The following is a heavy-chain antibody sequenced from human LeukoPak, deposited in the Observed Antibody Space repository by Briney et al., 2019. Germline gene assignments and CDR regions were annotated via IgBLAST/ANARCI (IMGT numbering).Heavy chain of an antibody. CDR2: MSPNSGDT. D-gene: IGHD3-16*02. J-gene: IGHJ5*02. V-gene: IGHV1-8*01. CDR3: ARALYDYVWGSYRYTGGTGEFDP. Sequence: ASVKVSCKASGYTFTSYDFNWVRQATGQRPEWMGWMSPNSGDTGYAQKFQDRVTMTRNTSISTAYMELSSLRSDDTAVYYCARALYDYVWGSYRYTGGTGEFDPWGQGTLVTVSS. CDR1: GYTFTSYD.